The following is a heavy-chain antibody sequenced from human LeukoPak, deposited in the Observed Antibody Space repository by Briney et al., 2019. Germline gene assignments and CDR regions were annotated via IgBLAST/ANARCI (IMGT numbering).Heavy chain of an antibody. Sequence: PSETLSLTCTVSGGSISSSSYYWSWIRQPPGKGLEWIGYIYYGGSTNYNPSLTSRVTISVDTSKNQFSLKLSSVTAADTAVYYCARGLYYYDSSGYRYWGQGTLVTVSS. CDR2: IYYGGST. D-gene: IGHD3-22*01. V-gene: IGHV4-61*01. J-gene: IGHJ4*02. CDR1: GGSISSSSYY. CDR3: ARGLYYYDSSGYRY.